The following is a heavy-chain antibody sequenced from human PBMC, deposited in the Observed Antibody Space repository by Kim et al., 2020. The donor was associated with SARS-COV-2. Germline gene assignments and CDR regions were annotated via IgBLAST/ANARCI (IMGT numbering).Heavy chain of an antibody. Sequence: SETLSLTCAVDGESFSGYYWSWIRQAPGKGLEWIGEINHSGYTNDNPSLQSRVTLSVDTSNNQFSLRLSSVTAADTAIYYCARGHSTSGYDYWGRGALVT. CDR3: ARGHSTSGYDY. D-gene: IGHD2-2*01. V-gene: IGHV4-34*01. CDR1: GESFSGYY. CDR2: INHSGYT. J-gene: IGHJ4*02.